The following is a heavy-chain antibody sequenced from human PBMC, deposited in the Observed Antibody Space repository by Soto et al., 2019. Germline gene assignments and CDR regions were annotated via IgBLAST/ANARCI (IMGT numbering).Heavy chain of an antibody. J-gene: IGHJ1*01. CDR3: AADTGDIEVVPATT. CDR2: ISPASTYI. D-gene: IGHD2-15*01. Sequence: GGSLRLSCAASGLHVEKCSMNWVRQPPGKGPEWLASISPASTYIRYADSVKGRFTISRDNARNSLSLQMMSLRADDTAMYFCAADTGDIEVVPATTWGQGTLVNVSS. V-gene: IGHV3-21*04. CDR1: GLHVEKCS.